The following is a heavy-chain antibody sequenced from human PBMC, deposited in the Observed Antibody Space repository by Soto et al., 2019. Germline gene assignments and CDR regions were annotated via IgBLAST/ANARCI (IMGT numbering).Heavy chain of an antibody. Sequence: EVQLLESGGGLVQPGGSLRLSCAASGFTFSSYAMSWVRQAPGKGLEWVAAISGSGGSTYHADSVKGRFTISRDNSKNTLYLQMNSLRAEDTAVYYCAKISAQSYYYYYGMDVWGQGTTVTVSS. J-gene: IGHJ6*02. CDR2: ISGSGGST. V-gene: IGHV3-23*01. CDR3: AKISAQSYYYYYGMDV. D-gene: IGHD4-4*01. CDR1: GFTFSSYA.